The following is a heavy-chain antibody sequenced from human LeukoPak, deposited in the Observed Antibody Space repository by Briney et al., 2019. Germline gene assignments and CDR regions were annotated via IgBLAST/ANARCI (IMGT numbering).Heavy chain of an antibody. J-gene: IGHJ4*02. CDR3: ARDHPNDYGDYESYYFDY. CDR1: GFTVSSNY. V-gene: IGHV3-66*01. CDR2: IYSGGST. D-gene: IGHD4-17*01. Sequence: GGSLRLSCAASGFTVSSNYMSWVRQAPGKGLEWVSVIYSGGSTFYADSVKGRFTISRDNSKNTLYLQMNSLGAEDTAVYYCARDHPNDYGDYESYYFDYWGQGTLVTVSS.